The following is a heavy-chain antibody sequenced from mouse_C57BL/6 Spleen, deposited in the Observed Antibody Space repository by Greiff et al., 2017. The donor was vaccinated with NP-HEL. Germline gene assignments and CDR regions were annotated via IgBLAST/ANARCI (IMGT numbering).Heavy chain of an antibody. V-gene: IGHV1-81*01. CDR3: ARTPPMDY. J-gene: IGHJ4*01. CDR1: GYTFTSYG. Sequence: VQLQQSGADLARPGASVKLSCTASGYTFTSYGISWVKQSTGQGLEWIGEIYPRGGNTYYNEKFKGKATLTADKSSSTAYMQLRSLTSEDSAVYFCARTPPMDYWGQGTSVTVSS. CDR2: IYPRGGNT.